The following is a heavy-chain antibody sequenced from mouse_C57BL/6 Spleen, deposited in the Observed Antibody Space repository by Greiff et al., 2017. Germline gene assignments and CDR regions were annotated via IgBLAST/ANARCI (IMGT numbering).Heavy chain of an antibody. CDR2: ISSGGSYT. V-gene: IGHV5-6*01. Sequence: EVQLVESGGDLVKPGASLKLSCAASGFTFSSYGMSWVRQTPDKRLEWVATISSGGSYTYYPDSVKGRCTISRANAKNTLYLQMSSLKSEDTAMDYCARYDDGYYDAMDYWGQGTSVTVSS. J-gene: IGHJ4*01. D-gene: IGHD2-3*01. CDR1: GFTFSSYG. CDR3: ARYDDGYYDAMDY.